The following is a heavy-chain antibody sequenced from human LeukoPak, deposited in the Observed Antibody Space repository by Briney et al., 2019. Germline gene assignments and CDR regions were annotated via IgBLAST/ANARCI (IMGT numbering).Heavy chain of an antibody. Sequence: SETLSLTCAVYGGCFSGYYWSWIRQPPGKGLEWIGEINHSGSTNYNPSLKSRVTISVDTSKNQFSLKLSSVTAADTAVYYCAREPYHDSSGYQDYWGQGTLVTVSS. D-gene: IGHD3-22*01. CDR2: INHSGST. CDR3: AREPYHDSSGYQDY. CDR1: GGCFSGYY. J-gene: IGHJ4*02. V-gene: IGHV4-34*01.